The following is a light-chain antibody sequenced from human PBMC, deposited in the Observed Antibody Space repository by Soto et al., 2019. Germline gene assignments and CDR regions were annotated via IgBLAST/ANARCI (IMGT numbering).Light chain of an antibody. J-gene: IGKJ3*01. CDR2: GTS. CDR1: QGISSTY. CDR3: QHYGGSPPRFT. Sequence: EIVLTQSPATLSLSPGERATLSCRASQGISSTYLAWYQLKPGQAPRLLIYGTSRRVTGIPDRFSGSGSGTDFTLTISRLEPEDFAVYYCQHYGGSPPRFTFGPGTKVDI. V-gene: IGKV3-20*01.